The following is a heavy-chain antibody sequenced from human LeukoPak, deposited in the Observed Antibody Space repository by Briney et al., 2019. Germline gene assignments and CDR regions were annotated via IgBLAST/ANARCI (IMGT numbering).Heavy chain of an antibody. V-gene: IGHV1-69*05. Sequence: GSSVKVSCKASGGTFSSYAISWVRQAPGQGLEWMGRIIPIFGTANYAQKFQGRVTITTYESTSTAYMELSSLRSEDTAVYYCARSNQRPPYYYYMDVWGKGTTVTVSS. D-gene: IGHD1-14*01. CDR2: IIPIFGTA. J-gene: IGHJ6*03. CDR3: ARSNQRPPYYYYMDV. CDR1: GGTFSSYA.